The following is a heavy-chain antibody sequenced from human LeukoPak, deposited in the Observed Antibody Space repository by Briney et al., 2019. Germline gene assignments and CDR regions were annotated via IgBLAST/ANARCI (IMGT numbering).Heavy chain of an antibody. Sequence: ASVKVSCKASGYTFTSYGISWVRQAPGQGLEWMGWISAYNGSTNYAQKLQSRVTMTTDTSTSTAYMELRSLRSDDTAVYYCASGLGDPKPVDYWGQGTLVTVSS. CDR3: ASGLGDPKPVDY. V-gene: IGHV1-18*01. J-gene: IGHJ4*02. CDR2: ISAYNGST. CDR1: GYTFTSYG. D-gene: IGHD2-21*02.